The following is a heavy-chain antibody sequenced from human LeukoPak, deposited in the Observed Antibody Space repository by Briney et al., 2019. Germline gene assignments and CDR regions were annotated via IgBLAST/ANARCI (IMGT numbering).Heavy chain of an antibody. CDR2: ISSSSTI. CDR1: GFIFSTYS. V-gene: IGHV3-48*01. J-gene: IGHJ6*03. Sequence: GGSLRLSXAASGFIFSTYSMNWVRQAPGKGLEWVSYISSSSTIYYADSVKGRFTFSRDNAENSLYLQMNSLGAEDTAVYYCARDDHYNYYYMDVWGKGTTVTVSS. CDR3: ARDDHYNYYYMDV.